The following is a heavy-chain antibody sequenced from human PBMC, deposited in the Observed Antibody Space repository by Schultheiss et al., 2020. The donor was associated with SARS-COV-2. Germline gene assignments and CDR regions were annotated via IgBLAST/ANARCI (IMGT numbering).Heavy chain of an antibody. CDR3: ARGGLRYLEWP. D-gene: IGHD3-3*01. CDR2: ISSSSSYI. J-gene: IGHJ5*02. V-gene: IGHV3-11*05. Sequence: GGSLRLSCAASGFTFSDYYMSWIRQAPGKGLEWVSSISSSSSYIYYADSVKGRFTISRDNAKHSLYLQMNSLRVEDTAVYYCARGGLRYLEWPWGQGILVTVSS. CDR1: GFTFSDYY.